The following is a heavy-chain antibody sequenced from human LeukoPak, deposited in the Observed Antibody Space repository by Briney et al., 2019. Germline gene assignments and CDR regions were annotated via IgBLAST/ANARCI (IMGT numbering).Heavy chain of an antibody. D-gene: IGHD6-13*01. V-gene: IGHV4-59*01. CDR2: IYYSGST. Sequence: SETLSLTCTVSGGSISSYYWSWIRQPPGKGLEWIGYIYYSGSTSYNPSLKSRVTMLVDTSKNQFSLKLSSVTAADTAVYYCARYQTPIAAAGSRYAFDIWGQGTMVTVSS. CDR3: ARYQTPIAAAGSRYAFDI. CDR1: GGSISSYY. J-gene: IGHJ3*02.